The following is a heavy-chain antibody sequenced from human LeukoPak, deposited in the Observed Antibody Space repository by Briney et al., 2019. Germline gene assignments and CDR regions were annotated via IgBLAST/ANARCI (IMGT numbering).Heavy chain of an antibody. CDR2: IGGSDGNS. J-gene: IGHJ3*02. D-gene: IGHD3-3*01. Sequence: GGSLRLSCAASGFTFSSYAMTWVRQAPGKGLEWVSAIGGSDGNSFYADSVKGRFTISRDNAKNSLYLQMNSLRAEDAAVYYCARERGPLYYDFWSGHDAFDIWGQGTMVTVSS. V-gene: IGHV3-23*01. CDR1: GFTFSSYA. CDR3: ARERGPLYYDFWSGHDAFDI.